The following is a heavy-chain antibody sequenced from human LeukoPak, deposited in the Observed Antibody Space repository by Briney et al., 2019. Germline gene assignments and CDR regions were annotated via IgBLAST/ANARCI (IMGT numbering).Heavy chain of an antibody. Sequence: GGSLRLSCTVSGFTLTDHYMSWFRQSPGRGLEWISWITSSGTTRDYADSVKGRFTISRDNTKNSVYLQMTSLRPDDTAVYYCARDPDYGDPYWGQGTLVAVSS. CDR3: ARDPDYGDPY. D-gene: IGHD4-17*01. V-gene: IGHV3-11*01. CDR2: ITSSGTTR. J-gene: IGHJ4*02. CDR1: GFTLTDHY.